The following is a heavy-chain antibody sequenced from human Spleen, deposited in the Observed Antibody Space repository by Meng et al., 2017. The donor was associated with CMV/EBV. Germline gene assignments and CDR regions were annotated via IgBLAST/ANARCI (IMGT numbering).Heavy chain of an antibody. J-gene: IGHJ5*02. CDR3: ARENYNSGGWFDP. V-gene: IGHV4-34*01. CDR2: INHSGST. Sequence: GSLRLSCAVYGGSFSGYYWSWIRQPPGKGLEWIGEINHSGSTNYNPSLKSRVTISVDTSKNQFSLKLSSVTAADTAVYYCARENYNSGGWFDPWGQGTLVTVSS. CDR1: GGSFSGYY. D-gene: IGHD6-19*01.